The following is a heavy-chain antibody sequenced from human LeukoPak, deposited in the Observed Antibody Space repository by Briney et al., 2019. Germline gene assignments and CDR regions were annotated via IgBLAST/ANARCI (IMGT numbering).Heavy chain of an antibody. Sequence: SETLSLTCTVSGASISAFHWTWFRQPAGKGLEWIGLIYSSGSTLFNPTLKSRVAMSVDLTKNQLSLKLTSVTAADTAMYYCARKDGDYWGRGTLVTVSS. CDR3: ARKDGDY. CDR2: IYSSGST. J-gene: IGHJ4*02. CDR1: GASISAFH. V-gene: IGHV4-4*07.